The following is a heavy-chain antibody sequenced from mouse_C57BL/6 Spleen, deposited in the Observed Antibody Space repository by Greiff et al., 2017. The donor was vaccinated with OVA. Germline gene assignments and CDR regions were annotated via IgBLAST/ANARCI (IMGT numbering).Heavy chain of an antibody. CDR1: GYTFTDYY. J-gene: IGHJ4*01. CDR3: ARRGTGDAMDY. D-gene: IGHD2-14*01. Sequence: EVQLQQSGPVLVKPGASVKMSCKASGYTFTDYYMNWVKQSHGKSLEWIGVINPYNGGTSYNQKFKGKATLTVDKSSSTAYMELNSLTSEDSAVYYCARRGTGDAMDYWGQGTSVTVSS. V-gene: IGHV1-19*01. CDR2: INPYNGGT.